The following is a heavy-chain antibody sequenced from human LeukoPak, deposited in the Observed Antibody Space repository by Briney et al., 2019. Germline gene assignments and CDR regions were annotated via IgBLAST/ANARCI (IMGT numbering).Heavy chain of an antibody. D-gene: IGHD4-17*01. CDR1: GFTFSSYS. Sequence: GGSLRLSCAASGFTFSSYSMNWVRQAPGKGLEWVSYISTSSTTIDFTDSVKGRFTTSRDNAKNSLFLQMDSLRDEDTAVYYCARARTTVANHFDFWGQGTLVTVSS. J-gene: IGHJ4*02. CDR2: ISTSSTTI. CDR3: ARARTTVANHFDF. V-gene: IGHV3-48*02.